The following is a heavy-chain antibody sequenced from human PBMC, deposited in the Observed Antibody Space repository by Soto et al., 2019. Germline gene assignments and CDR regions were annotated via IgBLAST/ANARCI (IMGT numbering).Heavy chain of an antibody. V-gene: IGHV3-11*01. CDR1: GFTFSDYY. CDR3: ASRPDLTVWFDP. D-gene: IGHD3-9*01. J-gene: IGHJ5*02. CDR2: ISSSGSTI. Sequence: GGSLILSCAASGFTFSDYYMSWIRQAPGKGLEWVPYISSSGSTIYYADSVKGRFTISRDNAKNSLYLQMNSLRAEDTAVYYCASRPDLTVWFDPWGQGTLVTVSS.